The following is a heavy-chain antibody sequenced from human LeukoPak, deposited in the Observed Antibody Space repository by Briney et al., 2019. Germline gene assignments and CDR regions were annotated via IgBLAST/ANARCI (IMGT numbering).Heavy chain of an antibody. Sequence: GGSLRLSCAASGFTFSSYEMNWVRQAPGKGLEWVSYISTSGSPIYYGNSVKGRFTISRGNAKNSLYLQMNSLRAEDTALYYCARRGFYDTSGYLFDHWGQGTLVTVSS. CDR2: ISTSGSPI. J-gene: IGHJ4*02. D-gene: IGHD3-22*01. V-gene: IGHV3-48*03. CDR1: GFTFSSYE. CDR3: ARRGFYDTSGYLFDH.